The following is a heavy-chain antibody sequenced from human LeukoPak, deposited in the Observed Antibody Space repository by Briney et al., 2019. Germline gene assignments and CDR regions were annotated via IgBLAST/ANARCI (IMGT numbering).Heavy chain of an antibody. CDR1: GYTFSSYA. Sequence: GASVKVSCKASGYTFSSYAISWVRQAPGQGLEWMGGIIPIFGTANYAQKFQGRVTITADESTSTAYMELSSLRSEDTAVYYCARGGRAAVAVPTHWYFDLWGRGTLVTVSS. J-gene: IGHJ2*01. CDR2: IIPIFGTA. V-gene: IGHV1-69*13. CDR3: ARGGRAAVAVPTHWYFDL. D-gene: IGHD6-19*01.